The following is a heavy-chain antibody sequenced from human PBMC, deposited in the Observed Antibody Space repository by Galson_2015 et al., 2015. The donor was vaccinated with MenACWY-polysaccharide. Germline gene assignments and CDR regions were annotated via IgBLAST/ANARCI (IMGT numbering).Heavy chain of an antibody. D-gene: IGHD3-16*01. CDR2: ISYDGGT. J-gene: IGHJ5*02. V-gene: IGHV4-31*03. Sequence: TLSLTCTVSGASITTGGYFSSWIRQHRGKGLEWIASISYDGGTYYNPSLKRRVTISVDTPNNQFTLKLNSVTAADTAVYYCARGGRAVSNRNWFDPWGQGTLVTVSS. CDR1: GASITTGGYF. CDR3: ARGGRAVSNRNWFDP.